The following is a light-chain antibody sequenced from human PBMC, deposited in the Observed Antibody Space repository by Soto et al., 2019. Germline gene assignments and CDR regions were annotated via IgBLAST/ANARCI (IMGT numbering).Light chain of an antibody. J-gene: IGKJ2*01. CDR3: QLYGGSPPVYT. CDR1: QSVSSSS. Sequence: EMVLTQSPGTLSLSPGERATLSCRASQSVSSSSLTWYQQKPGQAPRPLIYGASSRATGIPDRFSGSGSGTDVTLTISRLEPEDFAVDYCQLYGGSPPVYTFGQGTKLEIK. CDR2: GAS. V-gene: IGKV3-20*01.